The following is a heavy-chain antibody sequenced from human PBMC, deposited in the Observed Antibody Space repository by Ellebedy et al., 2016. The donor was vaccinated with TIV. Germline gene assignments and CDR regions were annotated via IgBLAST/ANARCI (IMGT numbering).Heavy chain of an antibody. CDR1: GGSIRSYY. V-gene: IGHV4-4*07. D-gene: IGHD6-13*01. CDR3: AREVGDSWFYDY. Sequence: MPSETLSLTCTVSGGSIRSYYWSWIRQPAGKGLEWIGRIYTSGSTNYNPSLKSRVTMSVDTSKNQFSLKLSSLTAADTAMYYCAREVGDSWFYDYWGQGTLVTVSS. J-gene: IGHJ4*02. CDR2: IYTSGST.